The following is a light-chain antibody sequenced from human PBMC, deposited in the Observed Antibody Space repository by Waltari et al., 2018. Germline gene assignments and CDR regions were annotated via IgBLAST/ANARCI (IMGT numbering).Light chain of an antibody. J-gene: IGLJ2*01. CDR2: DVT. CDR1: SSDVGGYNY. CDR3: CSYAGSDTLL. Sequence: GQSITISCTGTSSDVGGYNYVSWYQQHPGKAPKLMIYDVTKRPSGVSNLFSGSKSGNTASLTISGLHTEDEADYYCCSYAGSDTLLFGGGTKLTVL. V-gene: IGLV2-23*01.